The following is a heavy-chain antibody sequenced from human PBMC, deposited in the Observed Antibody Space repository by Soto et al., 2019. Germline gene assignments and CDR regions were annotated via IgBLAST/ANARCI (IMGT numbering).Heavy chain of an antibody. V-gene: IGHV4-59*08. CDR2: IYYSGST. Sequence: QVQLQESGPGLVKPSETLSLTCTVSGGSISSYYWSWIRQPPGKGLEWIGYIYYSGSTNYNPSPKSRVTISVDTSKNQFSLKLSSVTAADTAVYYCARRRAGSGSLSSYMDVWGKGTTVTVSS. CDR3: ARRRAGSGSLSSYMDV. CDR1: GGSISSYY. J-gene: IGHJ6*03. D-gene: IGHD3-10*01.